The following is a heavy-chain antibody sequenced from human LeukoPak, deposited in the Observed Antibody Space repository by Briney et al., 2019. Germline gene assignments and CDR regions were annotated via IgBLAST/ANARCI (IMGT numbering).Heavy chain of an antibody. CDR1: GFTFSSYW. CDR3: AGDRGDYYYGLDV. CDR2: IKQDGSEK. D-gene: IGHD2-15*01. Sequence: GGSLRLSCAASGFTFSSYWMSWVRQAPGKGLEWVANIKQDGSEKYYVDSVKGRFTISRDTAKNSLYLQMNSLRAEDTAVYYCAGDRGDYYYGLDVWGQGTTVTVSS. V-gene: IGHV3-7*03. J-gene: IGHJ6*02.